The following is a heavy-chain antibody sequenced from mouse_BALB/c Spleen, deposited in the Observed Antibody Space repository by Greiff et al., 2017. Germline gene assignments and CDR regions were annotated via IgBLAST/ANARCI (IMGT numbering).Heavy chain of an antibody. CDR1: GYSITSDYA. V-gene: IGHV3-2*02. Sequence: DVHLVESGPGLVKPSQSLSLTCTVTGYSITSDYAWNWIRQFPGNKLEWMGYISYSGSTSYNPSLKSRISITRDTSKNQFFLQLNSVTTEDTATYYCAVYYYGSSPWFAYWGQGTLVTVSA. J-gene: IGHJ3*01. D-gene: IGHD1-1*01. CDR2: ISYSGST. CDR3: AVYYYGSSPWFAY.